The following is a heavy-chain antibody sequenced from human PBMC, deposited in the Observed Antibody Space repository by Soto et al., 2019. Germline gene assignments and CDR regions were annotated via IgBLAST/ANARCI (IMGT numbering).Heavy chain of an antibody. J-gene: IGHJ5*02. Sequence: ASVKVSCKASGYTFTSYDIKWVRQAPGQGLEWMGWMNPNSGNTGYAQKFQGRVIMTRNTSISTAYMDLSSLRSEDTAVYYCAREDGGPWGQGTLVTVSS. CDR3: AREDGGP. CDR1: GYTFTSYD. CDR2: MNPNSGNT. V-gene: IGHV1-8*01. D-gene: IGHD3-16*01.